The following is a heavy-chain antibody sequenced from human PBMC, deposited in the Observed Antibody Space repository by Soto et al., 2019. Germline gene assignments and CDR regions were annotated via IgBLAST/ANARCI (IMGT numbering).Heavy chain of an antibody. CDR3: AKSTVTSVYNWFDP. CDR1: GFIFSNYA. Sequence: GGSLRLSCAASGFIFSNYAMYWVRQAPGKGLEWVSSITTSGDNTYYAESVKGRFTISRDNSKNMLYLQMNSLRAEDTAVYYCAKSTVTSVYNWFDPWGQGTLVTVSS. D-gene: IGHD4-17*01. CDR2: ITTSGDNT. J-gene: IGHJ5*02. V-gene: IGHV3-23*01.